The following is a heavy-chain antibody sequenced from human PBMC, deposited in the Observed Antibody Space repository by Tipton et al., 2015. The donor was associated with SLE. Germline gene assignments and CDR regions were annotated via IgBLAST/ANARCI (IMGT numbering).Heavy chain of an antibody. Sequence: TLSLTCAVYGGSFSGYYWSWIRQPPGKGLEWIGEINHSGSTNYNPSLKSRVTISVDTSKNQFSLKLSSVTAADTAVYYCAKGAGGSLWYFDLWGRGTLVTVSS. CDR2: INHSGST. V-gene: IGHV4-34*01. CDR3: AKGAGGSLWYFDL. CDR1: GGSFSGYY. D-gene: IGHD3-16*01. J-gene: IGHJ2*01.